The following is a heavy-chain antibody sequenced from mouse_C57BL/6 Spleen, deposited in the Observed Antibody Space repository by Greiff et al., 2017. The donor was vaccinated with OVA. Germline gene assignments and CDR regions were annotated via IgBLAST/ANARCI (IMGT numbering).Heavy chain of an antibody. D-gene: IGHD2-10*01. CDR2: INPGSGGT. J-gene: IGHJ4*01. CDR3: ARWTYYGNLMDY. Sequence: QVQLQQSGAELVRPGTSVKVSCKASGYAFTNYLIAWVKQRPGQGLEWIGVINPGSGGTNYNEKFKGKATLTADKSSSTAYMQLSSLTSEDSAVYFCARWTYYGNLMDYWGQGTSVTVSS. CDR1: GYAFTNYL. V-gene: IGHV1-54*01.